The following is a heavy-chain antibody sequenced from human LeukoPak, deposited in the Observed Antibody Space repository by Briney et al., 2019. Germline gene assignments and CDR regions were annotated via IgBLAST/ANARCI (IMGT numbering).Heavy chain of an antibody. J-gene: IGHJ3*02. V-gene: IGHV1-24*01. CDR2: FDPEDSET. CDR1: GYTLTELS. CDR3: ATGGSRGTTGTTWDAFDI. D-gene: IGHD1-1*01. Sequence: GASVKVSCKVSGYTLTELSIHWVRQAPGKGLEWIGGFDPEDSETIYAQKFQGRVTMTEDTSTDTAYMELGSLRSEDTAVYYCATGGSRGTTGTTWDAFDIWGQGTMVTVSS.